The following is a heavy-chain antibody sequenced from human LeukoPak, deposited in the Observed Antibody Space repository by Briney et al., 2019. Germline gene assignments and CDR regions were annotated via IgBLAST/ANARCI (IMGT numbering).Heavy chain of an antibody. Sequence: PGGSLRLSCAASGFTFSNYAMSWVRQAPGEGLEWVSAISAGGGATYYADSVKGRFTISRDNSKNTLFLQMNSLTAEDTAVYYCAKDGSSSPYYFDYWGQGTLVTVSS. CDR2: ISAGGGAT. D-gene: IGHD6-6*01. CDR1: GFTFSNYA. CDR3: AKDGSSSPYYFDY. J-gene: IGHJ4*02. V-gene: IGHV3-23*01.